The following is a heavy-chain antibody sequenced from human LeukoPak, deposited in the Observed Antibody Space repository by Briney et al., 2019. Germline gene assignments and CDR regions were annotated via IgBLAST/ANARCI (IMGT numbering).Heavy chain of an antibody. CDR1: GFTFSSYA. CDR2: ISGGGGST. J-gene: IGHJ6*04. CDR3: AKDYYGYGMDV. V-gene: IGHV3-23*01. Sequence: WGSLRLSCAASGFTFSSYAMSWVRQAPGQGLQWVSVISGGGGSTYYSDSVKGRFTISRDNSKNTLYLQMNSLRAEDTAVYYCAKDYYGYGMDVWGKGTTVTVSS.